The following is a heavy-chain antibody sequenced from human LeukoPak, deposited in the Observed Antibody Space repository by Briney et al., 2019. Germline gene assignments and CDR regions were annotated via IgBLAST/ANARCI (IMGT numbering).Heavy chain of an antibody. V-gene: IGHV1-69*05. CDR2: IIPIFGTA. CDR1: GGTFSSYA. Sequence: SVKVSCKASGGTFSSYAISWVRQAPGQGLEWMGGIIPIFGTANYAQKFQGRVTITTDESTSTAYMELSSLRSEDTAVYYCARGYCSSTSCWMPLDYWGQGTLVTVSS. CDR3: ARGYCSSTSCWMPLDY. D-gene: IGHD2-2*01. J-gene: IGHJ4*02.